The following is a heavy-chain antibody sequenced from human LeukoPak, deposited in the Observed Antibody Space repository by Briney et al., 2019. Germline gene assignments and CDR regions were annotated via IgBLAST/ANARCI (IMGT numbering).Heavy chain of an antibody. J-gene: IGHJ4*02. Sequence: ASVKVSCKASGGTFSSYAISWVRQAPGQGLEWMGGIIPIFGTANYAQKFQGRVTITTDESTSTAYMELSSLRSEDTAVYYCARGTLSPVHYFDYWGQGTLVTVSS. CDR2: IIPIFGTA. CDR1: GGTFSSYA. CDR3: ARGTLSPVHYFDY. V-gene: IGHV1-69*05.